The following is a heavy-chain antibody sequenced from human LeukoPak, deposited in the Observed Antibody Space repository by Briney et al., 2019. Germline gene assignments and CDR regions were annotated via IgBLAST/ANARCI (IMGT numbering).Heavy chain of an antibody. CDR3: ARAPSTENRNDRSPPLFDN. Sequence: SETLSLTCGVYGGSLSNYYWNWIRQPPGKGLEWIGEVNHSGSTNYNPSLKSRVTISLDTSKNQFSLRMSSVTAADTAVYYCARAPSTENRNDRSPPLFDNWGQGTLVTVSS. V-gene: IGHV4-34*01. CDR2: VNHSGST. D-gene: IGHD1-1*01. J-gene: IGHJ4*02. CDR1: GGSLSNYY.